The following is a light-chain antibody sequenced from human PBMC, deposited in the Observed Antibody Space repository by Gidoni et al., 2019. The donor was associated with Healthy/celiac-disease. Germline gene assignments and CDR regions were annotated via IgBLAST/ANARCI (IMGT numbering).Light chain of an antibody. CDR1: QSISSY. V-gene: IGKV1-39*01. J-gene: IGKJ4*01. CDR3: QQSYSTLALT. CDR2: AAS. Sequence: TQSPSSLSASVGDRVTITCRASQSISSYLNWYQQKPGKAPKLLIYAASSLQSGVPSRFSGSGSGTDFTLTISSLQPEEFATYYCQQSYSTLALTFGGGTKVEIK.